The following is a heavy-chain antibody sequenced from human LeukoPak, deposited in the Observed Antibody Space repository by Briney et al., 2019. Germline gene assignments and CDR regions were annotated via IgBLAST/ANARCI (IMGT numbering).Heavy chain of an antibody. Sequence: ASVKVSCKVSGYTLTELSMHWVRQAPGQGLEWMGGFDSEDGETIYAQRFQGRVTTTEDTSTDTAYMELSSLRSEDTAMYYCATLAPTRYSSGWYLSRFDCWGQGTLVTVSS. CDR1: GYTLTELS. CDR3: ATLAPTRYSSGWYLSRFDC. J-gene: IGHJ4*02. D-gene: IGHD6-19*01. V-gene: IGHV1-24*01. CDR2: FDSEDGET.